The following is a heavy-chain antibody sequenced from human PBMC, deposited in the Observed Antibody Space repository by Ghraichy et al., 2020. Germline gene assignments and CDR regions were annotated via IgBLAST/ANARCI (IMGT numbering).Heavy chain of an antibody. CDR1: GFTFSSYS. D-gene: IGHD3-22*01. V-gene: IGHV3-21*01. CDR3: ARERLYYYDGSGHYFFDF. CDR2: ISSKGHYL. J-gene: IGHJ4*02. Sequence: LSLTCAASGFTFSSYSMHWVRQAPGKGLEWVSSISSKGHYLYYADSMKGRFTISRDNAKNSLYLQINSLTAEDSAVYYCARERLYYYDGSGHYFFDFWGQGTLVTVSS.